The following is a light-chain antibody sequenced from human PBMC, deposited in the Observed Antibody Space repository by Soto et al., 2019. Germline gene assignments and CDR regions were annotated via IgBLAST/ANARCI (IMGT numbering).Light chain of an antibody. Sequence: QSALTQPASVSGSPGQSITISCTESSRDVGGYNFVSWYQQHPGKAPKLMIYEVSNRPSGVSNRLSGSKSGNTASLTISGLRAEDEADYYCTSYTSSSPLVFGGGTKLPLL. CDR3: TSYTSSSPLV. V-gene: IGLV2-14*01. CDR2: EVS. J-gene: IGLJ2*01. CDR1: SRDVGGYNF.